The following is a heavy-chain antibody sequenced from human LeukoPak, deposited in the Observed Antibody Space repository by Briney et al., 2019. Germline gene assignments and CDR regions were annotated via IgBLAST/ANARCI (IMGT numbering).Heavy chain of an antibody. Sequence: GGSLRLSCAASGFTFSSYGMHWVRQAPGKGLEWVAFIRYDGSSKYYADSVKGRFTISRDNSKNTLYLQMNSLRAEDTAVYYCAKDTETWIQLWSPVYFDYWGQGTLVTVSS. D-gene: IGHD5-18*01. CDR2: IRYDGSSK. V-gene: IGHV3-30*02. J-gene: IGHJ4*02. CDR1: GFTFSSYG. CDR3: AKDTETWIQLWSPVYFDY.